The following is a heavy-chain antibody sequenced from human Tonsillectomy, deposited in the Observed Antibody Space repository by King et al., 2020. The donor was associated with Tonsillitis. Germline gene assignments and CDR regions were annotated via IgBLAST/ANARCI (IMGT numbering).Heavy chain of an antibody. CDR1: GFTFDDYG. CDR3: AKDNRIAPTYYSYGMDV. J-gene: IGHJ6*02. Sequence: GQLVQSGGGLVQPGRSLRLSCAASGFTFDDYGTHWVRQAPGKGLEWVSGISWNSGSIGYADSVKGRFTISRDNAKNSLYLQMNSLRAEDTALYCCAKDNRIAPTYYSYGMDVWGQGTTVTVSS. CDR2: ISWNSGSI. V-gene: IGHV3-9*01. D-gene: IGHD6-13*01.